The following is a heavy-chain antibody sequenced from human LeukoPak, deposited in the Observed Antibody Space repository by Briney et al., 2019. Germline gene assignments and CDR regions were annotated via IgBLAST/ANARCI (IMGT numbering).Heavy chain of an antibody. V-gene: IGHV4-59*01. D-gene: IGHD6-13*01. Sequence: SETLSLTCTVSGGSISSYYRSWLRQPPGKGLEWIGYIYYSGSTNYNPSLKSRVTISVDTSKNQFSLKLSSVTAADTAVYYCARVAAAGYFDYWGQGTLVTVSS. CDR3: ARVAAAGYFDY. CDR1: GGSISSYY. CDR2: IYYSGST. J-gene: IGHJ4*02.